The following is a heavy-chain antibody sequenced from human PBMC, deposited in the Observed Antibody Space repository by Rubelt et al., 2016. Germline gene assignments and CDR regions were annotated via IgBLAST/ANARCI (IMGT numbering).Heavy chain of an antibody. CDR1: GYNFTTYW. CDR2: IDPSDSYI. D-gene: IGHD6-13*01. Sequence: EVQLVQSGAEVKKPGESLRISCKGSGYNFTTYWISWVRQTPGKGLEWMGRIDPSDSYINYSPAFQGHVTTSADKSISTAYLQWSSLKASDTAMYYCGRGNSWYPLWGQGTLVTVSS. CDR3: GRGNSWYPL. V-gene: IGHV5-10-1*03. J-gene: IGHJ4*02.